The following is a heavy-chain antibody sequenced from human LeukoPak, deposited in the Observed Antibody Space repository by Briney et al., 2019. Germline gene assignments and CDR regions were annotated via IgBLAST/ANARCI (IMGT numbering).Heavy chain of an antibody. D-gene: IGHD3-10*01. CDR1: GGSISSSSYY. J-gene: IGHJ5*02. V-gene: IGHV4-39*01. CDR3: ARHRSAPILLWRWFDP. Sequence: SETLSLTCTVSGGSISSSSYYWGWIRQPPGKGLEWIGSIYYSGSTYYNPSLKSRVTISVDTSKNQFSLKLSSVIAADTAVYYCARHRSAPILLWRWFDPWGQGTLVTVSS. CDR2: IYYSGST.